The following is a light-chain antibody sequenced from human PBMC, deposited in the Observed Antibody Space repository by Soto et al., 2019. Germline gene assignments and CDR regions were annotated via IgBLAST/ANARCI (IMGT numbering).Light chain of an antibody. CDR1: QSVSSN. Sequence: EIVMTQSPATLSVSPGDRATLSCRASQSVSSNLAWYQKKPGQAPRLLIYGASTGATGIPARFSGSGSGTEFTLTISSLQSEDFAVYYCQHYNNWPPITFGQGTRLEIK. CDR3: QHYNNWPPIT. J-gene: IGKJ5*01. V-gene: IGKV3-15*01. CDR2: GAS.